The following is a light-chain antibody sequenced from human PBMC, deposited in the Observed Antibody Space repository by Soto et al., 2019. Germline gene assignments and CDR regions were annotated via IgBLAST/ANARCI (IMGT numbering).Light chain of an antibody. Sequence: QSVLTQPASVSGSPGQSITISCTGTISDVGGYNFVSWYQQYPGKAPKLMICDVSNRPSGVSNRFSGSKSGNTASLTISGLQAEDEAYYYCSSFTGINYVFSTGTKFTVL. CDR2: DVS. CDR3: SSFTGINYV. J-gene: IGLJ1*01. CDR1: ISDVGGYNF. V-gene: IGLV2-14*03.